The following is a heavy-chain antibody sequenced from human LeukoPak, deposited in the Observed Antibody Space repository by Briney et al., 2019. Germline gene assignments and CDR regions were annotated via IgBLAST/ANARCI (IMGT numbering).Heavy chain of an antibody. J-gene: IGHJ1*01. Sequence: SETLSLTCTVSGGSISSSSYYWGWIRQPPGKGLEWIGSIYYSGSTYYNPSLKSRVTISVDTSKNQFSLKLSSVTAADTAVYYCARGLSSSWPEYFQHWGQGTLVTVSS. CDR1: GGSISSSSYY. D-gene: IGHD6-13*01. CDR2: IYYSGST. CDR3: ARGLSSSWPEYFQH. V-gene: IGHV4-39*07.